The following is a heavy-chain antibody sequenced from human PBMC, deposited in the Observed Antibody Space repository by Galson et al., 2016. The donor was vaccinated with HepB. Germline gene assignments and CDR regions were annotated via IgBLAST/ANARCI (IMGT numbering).Heavy chain of an antibody. CDR1: GFTFSSYS. CDR2: VSFDLNEK. D-gene: IGHD3-16*01. J-gene: IGHJ3*01. V-gene: IGHV3-30*04. CDR3: ARATYMIRQDPDTVYV. Sequence: SLRLSCAASGFTFSSYSMHWVRQAPGKGPEWAAIVSFDLNEKYYADSVKGRFTVSRDNSKNTLYLQLNSLRVDDTAVYYCARATYMIRQDPDTVYVWGQGTMVIVSS.